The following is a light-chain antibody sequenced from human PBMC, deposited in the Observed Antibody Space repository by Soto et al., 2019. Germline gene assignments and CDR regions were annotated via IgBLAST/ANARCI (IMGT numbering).Light chain of an antibody. V-gene: IGLV1-40*01. Sequence: QSVLTQPPSVSGAPGQRVTISCTGSNSNIGAGFDVHWYQQFPGTAPKLLIYRNNQRPSGVPDRFYGSKSGTLASLSITGLQAEDEAAYYCQSFWVFGGGTKLKVL. CDR3: QSFWV. CDR1: NSNIGAGFD. CDR2: RNN. J-gene: IGLJ2*01.